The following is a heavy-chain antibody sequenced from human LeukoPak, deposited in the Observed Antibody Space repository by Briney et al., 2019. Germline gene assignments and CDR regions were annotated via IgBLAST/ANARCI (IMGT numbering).Heavy chain of an antibody. CDR2: VDHSGST. D-gene: IGHD3-10*01. Sequence: SETLSLTCDFYDGSFSGFYWNWIRQPPGKGLEWIGEVDHSGSTNYNPSLKSRVTISVDRANNQFSLKLSSVTAADTAFYYCARGRKGGSAIWGQGTLVTVSS. V-gene: IGHV4-34*01. CDR3: ARGRKGGSAI. J-gene: IGHJ1*01. CDR1: DGSFSGFY.